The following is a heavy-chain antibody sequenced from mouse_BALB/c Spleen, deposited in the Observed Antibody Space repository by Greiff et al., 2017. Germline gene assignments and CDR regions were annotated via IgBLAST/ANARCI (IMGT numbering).Heavy chain of an antibody. V-gene: IGHV5-6-5*01. Sequence: EVQLVESGGGLVKPGGSLKLSCAASGFTFSSYAMSWVRQTPEKRLEWVASISSGGSTYYPDSVKGRFTISRDNARIILYLQMSSLRSEDTAMYYCARGYYDYDDGDFDYWGQGTTLTVSS. CDR1: GFTFSSYA. CDR3: ARGYYDYDDGDFDY. J-gene: IGHJ2*01. D-gene: IGHD2-4*01. CDR2: ISSGGST.